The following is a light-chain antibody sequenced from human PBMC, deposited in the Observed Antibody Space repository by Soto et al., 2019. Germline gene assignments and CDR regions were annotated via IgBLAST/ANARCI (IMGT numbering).Light chain of an antibody. J-gene: IGKJ4*01. Sequence: IQMTQSPSTLSASVGDRVTITCRANQSISDWLAWYQQKPGKAPNLLIYDASNLESGVPSRFSGSGSGKEFTLTISSLQPDDFATYYCQQYNSSPLTFGGGTKMEIK. CDR3: QQYNSSPLT. CDR1: QSISDW. CDR2: DAS. V-gene: IGKV1-5*01.